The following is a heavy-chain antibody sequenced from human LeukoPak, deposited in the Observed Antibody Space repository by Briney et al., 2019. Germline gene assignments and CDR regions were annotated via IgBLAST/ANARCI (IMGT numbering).Heavy chain of an antibody. CDR2: IYPGDADT. CDR1: GYSFSTHW. D-gene: IGHD2-2*01. Sequence: GESLKISCKGSGYSFSTHWIGWVRQMPGKGLEWMGIIYPGDADTRYSPSFQGQVTISADKSIRTAYLQWSSLKASDTAIYYCARGLFVVAPAAGTQEYYFDYWGQGTLVTVSS. CDR3: ARGLFVVAPAAGTQEYYFDY. V-gene: IGHV5-51*01. J-gene: IGHJ4*02.